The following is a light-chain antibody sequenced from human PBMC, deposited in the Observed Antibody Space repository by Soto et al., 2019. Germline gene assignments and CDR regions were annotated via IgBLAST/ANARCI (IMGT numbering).Light chain of an antibody. CDR2: EVS. Sequence: QSVLTQPASVSGSPGQSITISCTGTSSDVGGYKYVSWYQQHPGKAPKLMIYEVSNRPSGVSNRFSGSKSGNTASLTISGLQAEDEADYYCNSYTSSSTWVFGGGTQLTVL. J-gene: IGLJ3*02. CDR1: SSDVGGYKY. CDR3: NSYTSSSTWV. V-gene: IGLV2-14*01.